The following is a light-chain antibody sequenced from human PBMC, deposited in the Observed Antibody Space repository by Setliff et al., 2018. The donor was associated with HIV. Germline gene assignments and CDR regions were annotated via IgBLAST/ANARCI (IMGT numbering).Light chain of an antibody. Sequence: QSVLTQPPSVSAAPGQKVTISCSGSSSNIGNNYVSWYQQLPGTAPKLLIYDNNKRPSGIPDRFSGSKSVTSATLGITGLQTGDEADYYCETWDSSLSAVVFGGGTK. CDR3: ETWDSSLSAVV. V-gene: IGLV1-51*01. CDR2: DNN. J-gene: IGLJ2*01. CDR1: SSNIGNNY.